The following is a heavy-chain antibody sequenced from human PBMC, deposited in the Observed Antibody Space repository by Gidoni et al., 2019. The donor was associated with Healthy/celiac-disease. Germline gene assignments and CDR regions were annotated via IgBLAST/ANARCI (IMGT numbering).Heavy chain of an antibody. CDR2: INPNSGGR. J-gene: IGHJ4*02. V-gene: IGHV1-2*02. D-gene: IGHD7-27*01. CDR3: ARDGSATGDLDY. Sequence: QVQLAQSGAEVKKPGASMKVSCKASGYTFTDYYMPWVRQAPGQGLEWMGWINPNSGGRNYAQKFQGRVTMTRDTSISTAYMELNRLRSDDTAVYYCARDGSATGDLDYWGQGTLVTVSS. CDR1: GYTFTDYY.